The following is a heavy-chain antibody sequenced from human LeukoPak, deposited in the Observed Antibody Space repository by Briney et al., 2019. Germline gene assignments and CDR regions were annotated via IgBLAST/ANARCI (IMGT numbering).Heavy chain of an antibody. D-gene: IGHD2-21*02. CDR2: IKQDGSEK. J-gene: IGHJ5*02. CDR3: ARTVVVTAIDWFDP. Sequence: GGSLRLSCAASGFTFSSYWMSWVRQAPGKGLEWVANIKQDGSEKYYVDSVKGRFTISRDNAKNSLYLQMNSLRAEDTAVYYCARTVVVTAIDWFDPWGQGTLVTVSS. V-gene: IGHV3-7*01. CDR1: GFTFSSYW.